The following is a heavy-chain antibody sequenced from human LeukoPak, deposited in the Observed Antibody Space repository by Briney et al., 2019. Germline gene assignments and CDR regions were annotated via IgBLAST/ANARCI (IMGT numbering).Heavy chain of an antibody. J-gene: IGHJ3*02. CDR2: IKPNSGGT. D-gene: IGHD3-22*01. Sequence: GASVKVSCKASGYTFTGYYMHWVRQAPGQGLEWMGWIKPNSGGTNYAQKFQGRVTMTRDTSITTAYMELSRLRSDDTAVYYCARDREFTYYYDSSDLNAFDIWGQGTMVTVSS. CDR1: GYTFTGYY. CDR3: ARDREFTYYYDSSDLNAFDI. V-gene: IGHV1-2*02.